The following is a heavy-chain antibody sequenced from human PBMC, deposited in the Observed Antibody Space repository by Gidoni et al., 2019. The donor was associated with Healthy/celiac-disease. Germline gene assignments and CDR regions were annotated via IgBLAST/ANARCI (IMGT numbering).Heavy chain of an antibody. CDR2: IFSNDEK. D-gene: IGHD3-9*01. V-gene: IGHV2-26*01. Sequence: QVTLKESGPVLVKPTETLTLTCTVSGFSLSNARMGVSWIRQPPGKALEWLAHIFSNDEKSYSTSLKSRRTISKDTSKSQVVLTMTNMDPVDTATYYCARITYYDILTVDYWGQGTLVTVSS. CDR1: GFSLSNARMG. J-gene: IGHJ4*02. CDR3: ARITYYDILTVDY.